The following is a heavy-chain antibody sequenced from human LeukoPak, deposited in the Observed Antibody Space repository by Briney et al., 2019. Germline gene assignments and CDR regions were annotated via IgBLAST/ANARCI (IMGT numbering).Heavy chain of an antibody. CDR3: ARLGVYTSSWYRYKYFDY. Sequence: PSETLSLTCGVHGGSFSDYSWSWIRQPPGKGLEWIGEINPSGSTTYNPSLKSRFTISVDTSKDQFSLKLTSVTAADTAVYYCARLGVYTSSWYRYKYFDYWGQGTLVTVSS. CDR1: GGSFSDYS. J-gene: IGHJ4*02. D-gene: IGHD6-13*01. CDR2: INPSGST. V-gene: IGHV4-34*01.